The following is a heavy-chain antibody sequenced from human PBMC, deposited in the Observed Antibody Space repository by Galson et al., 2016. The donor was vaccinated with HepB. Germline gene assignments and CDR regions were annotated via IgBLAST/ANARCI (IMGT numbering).Heavy chain of an antibody. Sequence: CAISGDSVSNINVPWNWIRQSPSRGLEWLGRTYYRSKWWHTYAVYMKSPTTINPDTFKNQFSLQLNSVTPEDTAVYSCARAETNWDGGGDNYFDSWGQGILVTVSS. V-gene: IGHV6-1*01. CDR2: TYYRSKWWH. J-gene: IGHJ5*01. CDR1: GDSVSNINVP. D-gene: IGHD7-27*01. CDR3: ARAETNWDGGGDNYFDS.